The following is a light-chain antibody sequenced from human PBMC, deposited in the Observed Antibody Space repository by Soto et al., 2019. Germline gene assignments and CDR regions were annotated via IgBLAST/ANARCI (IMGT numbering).Light chain of an antibody. V-gene: IGKV3-11*01. CDR3: QQRSNWPLT. CDR1: QSVSSY. J-gene: IGKJ5*01. CDR2: DAS. Sequence: EIVLTQSPATLSLSPGESVTLSCRASQSVSSYFAWYQQKPGQAPRLLIYDASNRATGIPARFSGSGSGTDFTLTISSLEPEDFAIYYCQQRSNWPLTFGQGTRLEIK.